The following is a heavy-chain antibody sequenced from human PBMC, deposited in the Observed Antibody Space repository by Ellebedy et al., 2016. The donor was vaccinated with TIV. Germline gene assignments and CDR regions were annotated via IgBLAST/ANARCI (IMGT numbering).Heavy chain of an antibody. CDR1: GFSFSRYA. CDR3: ARGKSGTYIHHAFDY. CDR2: FGVSGDST. J-gene: IGHJ4*02. D-gene: IGHD1-14*01. V-gene: IGHV3-23*01. Sequence: GESLKISCAASGFSFSRYAMSWVRQAPGKGLEWVSGFGVSGDSTYYADSVKGRFTISRDNSKNTVYLQMNSLRVDDTAIYYCARGKSGTYIHHAFDYWGQGTLVTVSS.